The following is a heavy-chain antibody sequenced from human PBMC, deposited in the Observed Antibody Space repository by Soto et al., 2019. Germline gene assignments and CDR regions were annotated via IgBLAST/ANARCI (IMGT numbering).Heavy chain of an antibody. CDR3: ARGLGYFVSSCYYYGSHFDY. V-gene: IGHV1-46*01. D-gene: IGHD3-22*01. CDR1: GYTFTSYY. CDR2: INPSGGST. J-gene: IGHJ4*02. Sequence: ASVKVSCKASGYTFTSYYMHWVRQAPGQGLEWMGIINPSGGSTSYAQKFQGRVTMTRDTSTSTVYMELSSLRSEDTAVYYCARGLGYFVSSCYYYGSHFDYWGQGSLVTVSA.